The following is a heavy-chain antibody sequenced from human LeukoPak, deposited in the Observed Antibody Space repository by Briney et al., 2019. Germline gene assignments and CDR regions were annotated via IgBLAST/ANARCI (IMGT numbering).Heavy chain of an antibody. Sequence: GGSLRLSWAASGFTFSTYGMHWVRQAPGKGLEWVAFIHYDGGNEYNGDSVKGRFTISRDNSKNTLYLQMNSLRPEDTAVYYCARGLPSSTRTYNWFDPWGPGTLVTVSS. D-gene: IGHD2-2*01. CDR1: GFTFSTYG. CDR2: IHYDGGNE. V-gene: IGHV3-30*02. CDR3: ARGLPSSTRTYNWFDP. J-gene: IGHJ5*02.